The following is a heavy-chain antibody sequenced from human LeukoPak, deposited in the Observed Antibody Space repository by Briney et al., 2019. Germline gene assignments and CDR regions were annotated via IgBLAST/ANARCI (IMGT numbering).Heavy chain of an antibody. CDR1: GFTFSSYS. CDR2: IIRSSSTI. Sequence: PGGSLRLSCAASGFTFSSYSMNWVRQAPGKGLEWVSYIIRSSSTIYYADSVKGRFTISRDNAKNTLYLQMNSLRAEDTAVYYCAKGLLGDPGYWGQGTLVTVSS. CDR3: AKGLLGDPGY. V-gene: IGHV3-48*01. J-gene: IGHJ4*02. D-gene: IGHD2-21*02.